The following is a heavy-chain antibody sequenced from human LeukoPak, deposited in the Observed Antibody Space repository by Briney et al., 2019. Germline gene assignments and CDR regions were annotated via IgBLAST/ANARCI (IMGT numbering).Heavy chain of an antibody. Sequence: SQTLSLTCTVSGGSISSGDYYWRWLRQPPGKGLEWIGYIYYSGSTYYNPSLKSRVTISVDTSKNQFSLKLSSVTAADTAVYYCARDRGEYSGSYYYFDYWGQGTLVTVSS. V-gene: IGHV4-30-4*08. D-gene: IGHD1-26*01. J-gene: IGHJ4*02. CDR2: IYYSGST. CDR1: GGSISSGDYY. CDR3: ARDRGEYSGSYYYFDY.